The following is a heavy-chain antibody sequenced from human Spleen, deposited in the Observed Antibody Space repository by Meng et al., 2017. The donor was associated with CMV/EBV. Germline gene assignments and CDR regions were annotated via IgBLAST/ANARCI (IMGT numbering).Heavy chain of an antibody. CDR2: MNQDGSQK. CDR1: EFTFSSLW. D-gene: IGHD6-13*01. Sequence: GESLKISCAASEFTFSSLWMTWVRQAPGEGLEWVANMNQDGSQKNYVDSVKGRFTISRDNAKNSLFLQMNSLRAEDTVVYYCARVAAAGRGMDVWGQGTTVTVSS. V-gene: IGHV3-7*04. J-gene: IGHJ6*02. CDR3: ARVAAAGRGMDV.